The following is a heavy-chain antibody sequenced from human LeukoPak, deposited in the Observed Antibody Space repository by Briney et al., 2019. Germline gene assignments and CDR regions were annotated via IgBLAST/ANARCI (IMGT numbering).Heavy chain of an antibody. CDR2: ISYDGSNK. J-gene: IGHJ4*02. CDR1: GFTFSSYG. CDR3: AKNRHTGSMVRGVPYFDY. D-gene: IGHD3-10*01. V-gene: IGHV3-30*18. Sequence: GGSLRLSCAASGFTFSSYGMHWVRQAPGKGLEWVAVISYDGSNKYYADSVKGRFTISRDNSKNTLYLQMNSLRAEDTAVYYCAKNRHTGSMVRGVPYFDYWGQGTLVTVSS.